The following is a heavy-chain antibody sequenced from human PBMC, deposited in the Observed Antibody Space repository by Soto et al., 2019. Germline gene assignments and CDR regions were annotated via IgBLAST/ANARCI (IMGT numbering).Heavy chain of an antibody. CDR1: GFTLSDYG. D-gene: IGHD3-3*01. Sequence: QVQLVESGGGVVQPGGSLRLSCEVSGFTLSDYGMHWGRQAPGKGLDWVGAISSDGSKQSYGDSVRGRFTFSRDNSKNMLYLQMNSLRGDDTAVYYCAKGHAPAIHSTFHIWGQGTMVTVSS. V-gene: IGHV3-30*18. CDR3: AKGHAPAIHSTFHI. J-gene: IGHJ3*02. CDR2: ISSDGSKQ.